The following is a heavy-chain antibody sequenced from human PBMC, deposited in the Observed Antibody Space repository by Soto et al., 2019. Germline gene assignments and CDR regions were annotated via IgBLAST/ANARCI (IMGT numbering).Heavy chain of an antibody. V-gene: IGHV4-30-2*01. CDR2: IYHSGST. Sequence: PSETLSLTCAVSGGSISSGGYSWSWIRQPPGKGLEWIAYIYHSGSTYYNPSLKSRVTISVDRSKNQFSLKLSSMTAADTAVYYRARVSYPWGQGTLVTVSS. CDR1: GGSISSGGYS. CDR3: ARVSYP. J-gene: IGHJ5*02.